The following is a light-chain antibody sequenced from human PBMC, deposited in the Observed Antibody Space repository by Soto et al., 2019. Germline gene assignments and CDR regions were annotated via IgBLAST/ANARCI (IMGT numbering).Light chain of an antibody. J-gene: IGLJ1*01. V-gene: IGLV2-14*01. CDR3: SSYTRRSTYV. CDR1: SSDVGGYNY. CDR2: DVS. Sequence: QSALTQPASVSGSPGQSITISCTGTSSDVGGYNYVSWYQQHPGKAPKLMIYDVSNRPSGVSNRFSGSKSGNTASLTISGLQDEDEADYYCSSYTRRSTYVFGTGTKVTVL.